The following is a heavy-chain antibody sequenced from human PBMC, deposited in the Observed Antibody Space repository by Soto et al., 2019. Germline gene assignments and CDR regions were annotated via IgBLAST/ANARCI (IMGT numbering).Heavy chain of an antibody. J-gene: IGHJ5*02. CDR2: IYYSGST. CDR1: GGSISSGGYY. D-gene: IGHD2-21*02. V-gene: IGHV4-31*03. CDR3: ARSHLTLGFSFP. Sequence: SETLSLTCTVSGGSISSGGYYWSWIRQHPGKGLEWIGYIYYSGSTYYNPSLKSRVTISVDTSKNQFSLKLSSVTAADTAVYYCARSHLTLGFSFPWGQGTLVTVSS.